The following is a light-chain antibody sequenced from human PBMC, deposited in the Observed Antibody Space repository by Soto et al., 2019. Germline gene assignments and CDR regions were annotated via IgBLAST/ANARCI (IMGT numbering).Light chain of an antibody. CDR2: DVS. CDR1: ESISNY. Sequence: EIVLTQSPATLSLSPGERATLSCRASESISNYLAWYQQKPGQAPRLLIYDVSNRAAGIPARFSGSGSGTDFTLTISSLEPEDFAVYYCQQRANWPPLTFGGGTRVEI. CDR3: QQRANWPPLT. J-gene: IGKJ4*01. V-gene: IGKV3-11*01.